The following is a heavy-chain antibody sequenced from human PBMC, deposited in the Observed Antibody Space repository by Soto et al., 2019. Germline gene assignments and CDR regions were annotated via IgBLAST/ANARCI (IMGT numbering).Heavy chain of an antibody. D-gene: IGHD3-16*01. Sequence: GLSLRLSCAASRFTLSNVWMTWVRRAPGKGLEWVGRIKSEIEGGTTDYAAPVKGRFTISRDDSRNALYLQMISLKTEDTAAYYCSTDGSAGLDTWGQGTQVTASS. CDR2: IKSEIEGGTT. J-gene: IGHJ5*02. CDR3: STDGSAGLDT. CDR1: RFTLSNVW. V-gene: IGHV3-15*01.